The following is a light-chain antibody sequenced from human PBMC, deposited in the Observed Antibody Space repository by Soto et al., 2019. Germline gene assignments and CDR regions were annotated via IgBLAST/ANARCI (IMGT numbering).Light chain of an antibody. CDR2: GAS. CDR1: QSCSSD. Sequence: ELVLTHYPATLSVSPGERATLSCRASQSCSSDCARSQQKPGQAPGLLIYGASTRATGVPARFSGSVTGTEFTLTIITLQPEDFAVYYCQQYNNWPRTFGQGKRLESK. J-gene: IGKJ5*01. V-gene: IGKV3-15*01. CDR3: QQYNNWPRT.